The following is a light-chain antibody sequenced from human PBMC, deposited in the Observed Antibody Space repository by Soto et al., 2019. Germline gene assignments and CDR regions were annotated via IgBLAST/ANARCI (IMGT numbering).Light chain of an antibody. CDR3: QQYGSSPGT. CDR1: QSVSGRY. V-gene: IGKV3-20*01. CDR2: DAS. Sequence: IVLTQSPRTLSLSPGERATLSCRSSQSVSGRYLSWYQQKPGQTPRLLIYDASTRATGITDRFSGSGSGTDFTLTISRLEPEDFAVYYCQQYGSSPGTFGPGTQVDNK. J-gene: IGKJ1*01.